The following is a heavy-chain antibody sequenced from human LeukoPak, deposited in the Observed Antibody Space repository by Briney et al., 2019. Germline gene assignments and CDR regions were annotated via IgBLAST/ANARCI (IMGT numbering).Heavy chain of an antibody. J-gene: IGHJ6*03. CDR2: INPNSGGT. D-gene: IGHD3-10*01. CDR1: GYTFTGYY. V-gene: IGHV1-2*02. Sequence: ASVKVSCKASGYTFTGYYMHWVRQAPGQGLEWMGWINPNSGGTNYAQKFQGRVTMTRDTSISTAYMELSRLRSDDTAVYCCARSRGGDYYYYMDVWGKGTTVTVSS. CDR3: ARSRGGDYYYYMDV.